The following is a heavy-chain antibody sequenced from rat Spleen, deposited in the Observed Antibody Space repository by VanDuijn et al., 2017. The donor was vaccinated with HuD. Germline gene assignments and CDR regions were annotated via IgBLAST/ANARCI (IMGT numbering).Heavy chain of an antibody. Sequence: EVQLVESYGGLVQPGRSLKLSCAASGFTFSDFYMAWVRQAPTKGLEWVATISYDGSKTYYRDSVKGRFTISRDNARSTLKLHMDSLRSEDTAMYYCTRRYHDWYFDFWGPGTMVTVSS. CDR1: GFTFSDFY. CDR2: ISYDGSKT. CDR3: TRRYHDWYFDF. V-gene: IGHV5-29*01. D-gene: IGHD1-3*01. J-gene: IGHJ1*01.